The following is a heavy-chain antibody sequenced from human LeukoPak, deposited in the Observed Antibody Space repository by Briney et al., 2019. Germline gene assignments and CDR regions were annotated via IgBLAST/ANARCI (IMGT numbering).Heavy chain of an antibody. CDR1: GFTVSSIY. Sequence: GGSLRLSCAASGFTVSSIYMNWVRQAPGKGLEWVSVIYSDGSTYYAESVKGRFTVSRDYSKNTLYLQMNSLRAEDTAVYYCARAMRGYSYILEHWGQGTLVTVSS. V-gene: IGHV3-53*01. CDR3: ARAMRGYSYILEH. CDR2: IYSDGST. D-gene: IGHD5-12*01. J-gene: IGHJ4*02.